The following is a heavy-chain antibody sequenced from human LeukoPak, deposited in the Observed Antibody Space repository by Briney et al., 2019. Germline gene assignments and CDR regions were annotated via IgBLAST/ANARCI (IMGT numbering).Heavy chain of an antibody. CDR3: AKDLYSSGFTQFDY. CDR1: GFTFSAYA. D-gene: IGHD6-19*01. V-gene: IGHV3-23*01. CDR2: ITTSGGST. J-gene: IGHJ4*02. Sequence: GGSLRLSCAASGFTFSAYAMTWVRQAPGKGLEWVSTITTSGGSTYYADSVKGRFTISRDNSNNTLYLQMNSLRAEDTAVYYCAKDLYSSGFTQFDYWGQGTLVTVSS.